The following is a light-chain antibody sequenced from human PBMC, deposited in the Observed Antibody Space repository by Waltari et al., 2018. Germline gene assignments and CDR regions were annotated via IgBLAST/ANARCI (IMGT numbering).Light chain of an antibody. CDR2: ARV. Sequence: QSVLTQPPSVSGAPGQRVTISCTGSSPNIGAGYDVHWYRQLPGTAPKLLIYARVNRPSGVPDRFSGSKSGTSASLAITGLQAEDEADYYCQSYDISPVVFGGGTRLTVL. V-gene: IGLV1-40*01. J-gene: IGLJ2*01. CDR1: SPNIGAGYD. CDR3: QSYDISPVV.